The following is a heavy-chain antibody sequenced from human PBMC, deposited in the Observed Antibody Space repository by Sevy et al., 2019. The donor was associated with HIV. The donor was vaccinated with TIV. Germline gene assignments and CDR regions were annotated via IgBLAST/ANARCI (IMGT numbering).Heavy chain of an antibody. CDR1: GFSLNSYW. V-gene: IGHV3-7*01. D-gene: IGHD2-2*01. Sequence: GGSLRLSCAASGFSLNSYWMSWVRQAPGKGLEWVANIKQDGSVKYYVDSVKGRFTISRDNARNLLYLQMNSLRAEDTALYYCVRAIVPDGSIWGQGTLVTVSS. J-gene: IGHJ4*02. CDR3: VRAIVPDGSI. CDR2: IKQDGSVK.